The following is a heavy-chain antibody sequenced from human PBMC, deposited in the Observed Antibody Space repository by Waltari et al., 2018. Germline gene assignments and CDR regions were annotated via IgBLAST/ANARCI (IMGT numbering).Heavy chain of an antibody. J-gene: IGHJ4*02. CDR3: ARGRRPVGATTYYFDY. D-gene: IGHD1-26*01. V-gene: IGHV1-69*13. Sequence: QVQLVQSGAEVKKPGSSVKVSCKASGGTFSSYAISWVRQAPGQGLEWMGGIIPILGTANYAQKFQGRVTITADESTSTAYMELSSLRSEDTAVYYCARGRRPVGATTYYFDYWGQGTLVTVSS. CDR2: IIPILGTA. CDR1: GGTFSSYA.